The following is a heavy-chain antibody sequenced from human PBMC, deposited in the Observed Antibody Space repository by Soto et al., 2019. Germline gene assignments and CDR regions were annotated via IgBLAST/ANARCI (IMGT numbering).Heavy chain of an antibody. Sequence: QVQLVESGGGVVQPGRSLRLSCAASGFTFSSYGMHWVRQAPGKGLEWVAVISYDGSNKYYADSVKGRFTISRDNSKNTLYLQMTSLRAEDTAVYYCAKLVSRYGMDVWGQGTTVTVSS. CDR1: GFTFSSYG. CDR3: AKLVSRYGMDV. J-gene: IGHJ6*02. CDR2: ISYDGSNK. V-gene: IGHV3-30*18.